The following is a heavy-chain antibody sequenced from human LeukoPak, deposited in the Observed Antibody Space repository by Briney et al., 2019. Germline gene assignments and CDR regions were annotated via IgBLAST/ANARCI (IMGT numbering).Heavy chain of an antibody. J-gene: IGHJ4*02. CDR2: IYYSGSS. CDR3: RGYTSGYLGGDY. V-gene: IGHV4-39*01. D-gene: IGHD5-18*01. CDR1: GGSISSSNYY. Sequence: SETLSLTCTVSGGSISSSNYYWGWVRQPPGKGLEWIGSIYYSGSSYYNPSLKSRVTISVDTSKNRFSLKLSSVTAADTAVYYCRGYTSGYLGGDYWGQGALVTVPS.